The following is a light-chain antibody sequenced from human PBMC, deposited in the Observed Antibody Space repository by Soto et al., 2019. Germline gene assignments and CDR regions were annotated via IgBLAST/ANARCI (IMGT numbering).Light chain of an antibody. CDR3: QQYNSWPPIT. Sequence: EMVLTQSPATLSLSQGERATLSCRASQSVSSYLAWYQQKPGQAPRLLIYDASTRATGIPDRFSGGGSGTEFTLTISSLQSEDFVVYYCQQYNSWPPITFGQGTRLEIK. V-gene: IGKV3-15*01. J-gene: IGKJ5*01. CDR2: DAS. CDR1: QSVSSY.